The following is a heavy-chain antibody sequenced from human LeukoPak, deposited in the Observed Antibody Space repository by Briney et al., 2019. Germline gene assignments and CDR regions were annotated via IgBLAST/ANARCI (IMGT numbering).Heavy chain of an antibody. V-gene: IGHV4-59*01. Sequence: SETLSRTCTVSGGSISSYYWSWIRQPPGKGLEWIGYIYYSGSTNYNPSLKSRVTISVDTSKNQFSLKLSSVTAADTAVYYCAKGITMISFDYWGQGTLVTVSS. CDR1: GGSISSYY. D-gene: IGHD3-22*01. J-gene: IGHJ4*02. CDR3: AKGITMISFDY. CDR2: IYYSGST.